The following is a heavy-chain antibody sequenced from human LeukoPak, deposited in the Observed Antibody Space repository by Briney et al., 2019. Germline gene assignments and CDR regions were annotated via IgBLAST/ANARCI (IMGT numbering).Heavy chain of an antibody. Sequence: SVKVSCKASGGTFSSYGISWVRQAPGQGLEWMGGIIPIFGTANYAQRFQGRVTITTDESTSTAYMELSSLRSEDTAVYYCATFLESHHLSPFGYWGQGTLVTVSS. CDR3: ATFLESHHLSPFGY. D-gene: IGHD3-3*01. V-gene: IGHV1-69*05. CDR2: IIPIFGTA. CDR1: GGTFSSYG. J-gene: IGHJ4*02.